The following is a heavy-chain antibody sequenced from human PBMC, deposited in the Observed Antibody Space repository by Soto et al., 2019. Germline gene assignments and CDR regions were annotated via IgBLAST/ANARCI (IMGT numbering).Heavy chain of an antibody. J-gene: IGHJ4*02. CDR2: VNPHSGGT. CDR3: ARDKGVAGTPNYDY. Sequence: ASVKVSFKASGYIFTNYYIHWVRQAPGQGLEWMGWVNPHSGGTHYAQKFQGGVTMTRDTSISTAYMEVSRLGSDDTAVYYCARDKGVAGTPNYDYWGQGTLVIVSS. CDR1: GYIFTNYY. D-gene: IGHD6-19*01. V-gene: IGHV1-2*02.